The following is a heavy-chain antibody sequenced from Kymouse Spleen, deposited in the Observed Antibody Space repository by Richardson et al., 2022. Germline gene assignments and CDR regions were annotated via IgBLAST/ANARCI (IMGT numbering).Heavy chain of an antibody. CDR3: AKDMIVAGYYYYYGMDV. D-gene: IGHD6-19*01. CDR2: ISWNSGSI. J-gene: IGHJ6*02. CDR1: GFTFDDYA. V-gene: IGHV3-9*01. Sequence: EVQLVESGGGLVQPGRSLRLSCAASGFTFDDYAMHWVRQAPGKGLEWVSGISWNSGSIGYADSVKGRFTISRDNAKNSLYLQMNSLRAEDTALYYCAKDMIVAGYYYYYGMDVWGQGTTVTVSS.